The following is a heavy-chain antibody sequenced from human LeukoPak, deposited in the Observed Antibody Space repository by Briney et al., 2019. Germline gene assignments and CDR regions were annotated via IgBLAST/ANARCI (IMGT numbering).Heavy chain of an antibody. CDR2: ISGSGGST. V-gene: IGHV3-23*01. Sequence: GVSLRLSCAASGFTFSSYAMSWVRQAPGKGLEWVSAISGSGGSTYYADSVKGRFTISRDNSKNTLYLQMNSLRAEDTAVYYCARVTYGSGSYWGQGTLVTVSS. CDR3: ARVTYGSGSY. CDR1: GFTFSSYA. J-gene: IGHJ4*02. D-gene: IGHD3-10*01.